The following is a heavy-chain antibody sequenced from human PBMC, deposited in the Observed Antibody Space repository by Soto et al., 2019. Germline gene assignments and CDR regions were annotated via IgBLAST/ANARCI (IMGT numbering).Heavy chain of an antibody. D-gene: IGHD6-19*01. Sequence: QLQLQESGPGLVKPSETLSLTCTVSGGSISSSSYYWGWIRQPPGKGLEWIGSIYYSGSTYYNPSLKSRLTISVATSKTQFTLQLSSVTAAATAVYYCASHAVHSSGFTDYWGQGTLVTVSS. CDR1: GGSISSSSYY. J-gene: IGHJ4*02. CDR3: ASHAVHSSGFTDY. V-gene: IGHV4-39*01. CDR2: IYYSGST.